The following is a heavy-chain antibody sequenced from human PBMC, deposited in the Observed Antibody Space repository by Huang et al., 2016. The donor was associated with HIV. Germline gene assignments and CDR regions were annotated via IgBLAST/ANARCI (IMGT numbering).Heavy chain of an antibody. J-gene: IGHJ2*01. Sequence: QVQLQQWGAGLLKPSETLSLTCAVYGGSFTIYYWTWIRQSPGMGLEWIGEINHSGSTNYSPSLKSRVTLSVDTSKNQFSLKLTSLTAADTAVYYCARGSGALWWSPEGYFDLWGRGTLVTVSS. CDR3: ARGSGALWWSPEGYFDL. D-gene: IGHD2-21*01. V-gene: IGHV4-34*01. CDR1: GGSFTIYY. CDR2: INHSGST.